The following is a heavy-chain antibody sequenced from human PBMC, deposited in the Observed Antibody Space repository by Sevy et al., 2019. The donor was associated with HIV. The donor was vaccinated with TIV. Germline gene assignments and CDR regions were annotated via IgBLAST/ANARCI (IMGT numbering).Heavy chain of an antibody. CDR1: AFTFSHYA. D-gene: IGHD2-8*01. CDR3: ARDRGGDNGNSWDFDS. CDR2: IHFDGSDK. Sequence: GGSLRLSCAASAFTFSHYAMHWVRQAPGKGLEWVAFIHFDGSDKYYADSVKGRFTISRDNAKNSLYLQMNSLRAEDTAVYYCARDRGGDNGNSWDFDSWGQGTLVTVSS. J-gene: IGHJ4*02. V-gene: IGHV3-30*02.